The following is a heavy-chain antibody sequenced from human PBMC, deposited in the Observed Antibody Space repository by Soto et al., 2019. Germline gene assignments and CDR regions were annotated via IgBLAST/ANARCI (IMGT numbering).Heavy chain of an antibody. V-gene: IGHV3-33*01. J-gene: IGHJ4*02. CDR3: ARAVSPFDY. CDR2: IWYDGSDK. CDR1: GFTFSTYG. Sequence: QVQLVESGGGVVQPGRSLRLSCAASGFTFSTYGMHWVRKAPGMGLEWVAVIWYDGSDKDYADSVKGRFTISRDNSKNTLYLQMNSLIVEDTVVYYCARAVSPFDYCGQGTLVTVSS.